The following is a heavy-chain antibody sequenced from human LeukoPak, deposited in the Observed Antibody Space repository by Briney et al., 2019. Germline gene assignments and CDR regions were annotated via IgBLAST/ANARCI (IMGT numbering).Heavy chain of an antibody. CDR2: IYYSGST. CDR1: GDSISSSSSY. Sequence: SETLSLTCSVSGDSISSSSSYWGWIRQPPGKGLEWIGSIYYSGSTYYNTSLKSRVTISVDTSKNQFSLQVTSVTAADTAVYYCARRVRSADHRCDFWGQGTLVTVSS. D-gene: IGHD1-14*01. J-gene: IGHJ4*02. CDR3: ARRVRSADHRCDF. V-gene: IGHV4-39*01.